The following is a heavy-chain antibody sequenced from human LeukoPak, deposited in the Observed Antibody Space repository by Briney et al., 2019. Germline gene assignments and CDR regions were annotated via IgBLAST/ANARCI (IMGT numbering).Heavy chain of an antibody. Sequence: GASVKVSCKASGYTFTGYYMHWVRQAPGQGLEWMGIINPSGGSTSYAQKFQGRVTMTRDTSTSTVYMELSSLRSEDTAVYYCARDLKRWLQSDAFDIWGQGTMVTVSS. CDR2: INPSGGST. D-gene: IGHD5-24*01. J-gene: IGHJ3*02. CDR3: ARDLKRWLQSDAFDI. CDR1: GYTFTGYY. V-gene: IGHV1-46*03.